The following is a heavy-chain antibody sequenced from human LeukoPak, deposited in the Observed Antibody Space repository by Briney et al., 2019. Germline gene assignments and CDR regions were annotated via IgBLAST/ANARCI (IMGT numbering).Heavy chain of an antibody. Sequence: SETLSLTCTVSGGSISSSSYYWGWIRQPPGKGLEWIGSIYYSGSTYYNPSLKSRVTISVDTSKNQFSLKLSSVTAADTAVYYCARQRLRYFDWPPRGDWFDPWGQGTLVTVSS. CDR2: IYYSGST. V-gene: IGHV4-39*01. D-gene: IGHD3-9*01. CDR1: GGSISSSSYY. CDR3: ARQRLRYFDWPPRGDWFDP. J-gene: IGHJ5*02.